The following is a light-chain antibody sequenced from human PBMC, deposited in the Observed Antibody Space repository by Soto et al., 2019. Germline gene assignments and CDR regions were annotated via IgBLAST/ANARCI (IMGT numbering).Light chain of an antibody. J-gene: IGKJ3*01. V-gene: IGKV3-20*01. CDR3: QLYGTSPL. CDR1: QTVSSTY. CDR2: ATS. Sequence: EIVLTQSPVTLSLSPGESATLSCMASQTVSSTYLTWYQQRPGQPPRLLIYATSTRSTDVPDRFSGSGSGTDFTLTISGLEPEDFAMYYCQLYGTSPLFGPGTKVDV.